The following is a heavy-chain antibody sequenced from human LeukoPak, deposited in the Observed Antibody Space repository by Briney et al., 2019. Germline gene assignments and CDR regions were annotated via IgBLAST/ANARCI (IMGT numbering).Heavy chain of an antibody. CDR3: AREGSDGYLFNY. J-gene: IGHJ4*02. CDR2: TYYRSKWYN. D-gene: IGHD3-16*01. CDR1: GDSVSSNRAT. Sequence: SQTLSLTCDISGDSVSSNRATWDWIRQSPSRGLESLGRTYYRSKWYNDYAVSVKSRVTINPDTSKNQFSLQLNSVTPEDTAVYYCAREGSDGYLFNYWGQGSLVTVSS. V-gene: IGHV6-1*01.